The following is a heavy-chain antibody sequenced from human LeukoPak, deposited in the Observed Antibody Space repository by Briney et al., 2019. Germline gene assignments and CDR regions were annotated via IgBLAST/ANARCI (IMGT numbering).Heavy chain of an antibody. CDR3: ARGRDSTTLLRYGMDV. Sequence: PSETLSLTCAVYGVSFSGYYWSWIRQPPGKGLEWLGEINHSGSTNYNPSLKSRVTISVDTSKNQFSLKLSSVTAADTAVYYCARGRDSTTLLRYGMDVWGKGTTVTVSS. V-gene: IGHV4-34*01. D-gene: IGHD2/OR15-2a*01. J-gene: IGHJ6*04. CDR2: INHSGST. CDR1: GVSFSGYY.